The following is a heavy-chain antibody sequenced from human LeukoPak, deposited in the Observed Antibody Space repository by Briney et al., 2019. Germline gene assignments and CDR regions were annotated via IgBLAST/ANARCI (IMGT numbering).Heavy chain of an antibody. J-gene: IGHJ3*02. CDR2: FSGSGST. V-gene: IGHV3-23*01. D-gene: IGHD2-21*01. Sequence: GGSLRLSCAASGFTFSSYAMSWVRQAPGKGLEWVSAFSGSGSTYYADSVTGRFTISRDNSKNTLYLQMNSLRAEDTAVYYCAKDIRSQNFDAFDIWGQGTMVTVSS. CDR3: AKDIRSQNFDAFDI. CDR1: GFTFSSYA.